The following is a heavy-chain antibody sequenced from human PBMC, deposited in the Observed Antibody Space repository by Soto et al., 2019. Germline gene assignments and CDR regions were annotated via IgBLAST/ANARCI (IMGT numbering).Heavy chain of an antibody. CDR1: GASISTNNW. D-gene: IGHD6-13*01. CDR2: VYHSGRT. V-gene: IGHV4-4*02. CDR3: AVPGAGDFDY. Sequence: SETLSLTCAVSGASISTNNWWSWVRQPPGKGLEWIGEVYHSGRTNCNPSLKSRVTIAIDKSKNQFSLRLTSMTAADTAVYYCAVPGAGDFDYWSQGTLVTVS. J-gene: IGHJ4*02.